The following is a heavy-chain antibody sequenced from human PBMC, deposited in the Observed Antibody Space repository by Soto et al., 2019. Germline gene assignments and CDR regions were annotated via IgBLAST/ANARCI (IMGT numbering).Heavy chain of an antibody. CDR3: AKAVYGSGSYYYCYYGMDV. Sequence: GGSLRLSCAASGFTFSSYGMHWVRQAPGKGLEWVAVISYDGSNKYYADSVKGRFTISRDNSKNTLYLQMNSLRAEDTAVYYCAKAVYGSGSYYYCYYGMDVWGQGTTVTVSS. CDR2: ISYDGSNK. D-gene: IGHD3-10*01. V-gene: IGHV3-30*18. CDR1: GFTFSSYG. J-gene: IGHJ6*02.